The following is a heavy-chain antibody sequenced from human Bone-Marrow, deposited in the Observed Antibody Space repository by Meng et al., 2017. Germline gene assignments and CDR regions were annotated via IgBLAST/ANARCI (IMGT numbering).Heavy chain of an antibody. CDR3: ARPSRPGFGEYIRGKDAFDI. D-gene: IGHD3-10*01. V-gene: IGHV5-51*01. Sequence: GSLRLSCKGSGYSFTSYWIGWVRQMPGKGLEWMGIIYPGDSDTRYSPSFQGQVTISADKSISTAYLQWSSLKASDTAMYYCARPSRPGFGEYIRGKDAFDIWGQGTMVTVSS. CDR1: GYSFTSYW. CDR2: IYPGDSDT. J-gene: IGHJ3*02.